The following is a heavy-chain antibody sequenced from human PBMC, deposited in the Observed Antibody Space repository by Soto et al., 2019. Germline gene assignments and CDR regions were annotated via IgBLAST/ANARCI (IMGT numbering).Heavy chain of an antibody. CDR2: IYSGGST. D-gene: IGHD3-22*01. Sequence: EVQLVESGGGLIQPGGSLRLSCVASGFTVSSNYMSWVRQAPGKGLEWVSVIYSGGSTYYADSVKGRFTISRDNSKNTRYLQMNSLRAEDEAVYYCARNYYDSGGGFDYWGQGTLVTVSS. CDR1: GFTVSSNY. J-gene: IGHJ4*02. CDR3: ARNYYDSGGGFDY. V-gene: IGHV3-53*01.